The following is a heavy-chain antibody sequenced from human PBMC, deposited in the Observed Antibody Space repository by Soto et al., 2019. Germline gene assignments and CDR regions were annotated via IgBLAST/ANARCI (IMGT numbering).Heavy chain of an antibody. CDR1: GFTFSNYG. D-gene: IGHD3-16*01. V-gene: IGHV3-30*18. CDR3: AKDRQMISSGGVGPDY. Sequence: PGGSLRLSCAASGFTFSNYGMHWVRQAPGKGLEWVAIISYDTSNKYYADSVKGRFTISRDNSKNTLWLQMNSLRVEDTAVYYCAKDRQMISSGGVGPDYWGQGTLVTVSS. CDR2: ISYDTSNK. J-gene: IGHJ4*02.